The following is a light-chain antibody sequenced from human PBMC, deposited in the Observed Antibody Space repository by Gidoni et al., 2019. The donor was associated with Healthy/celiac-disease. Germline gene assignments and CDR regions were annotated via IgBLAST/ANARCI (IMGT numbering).Light chain of an antibody. CDR1: QSVSSSY. J-gene: IGKJ1*01. V-gene: IGKV3-20*01. CDR2: GAS. CDR3: QQYGSSPLT. Sequence: IVLRQSPGTLSLSPGERATLFCRASQSVSSSYLAWYQQKPGQAPRLLIYGASSRATGIPDRFSGSGSGTDFTLTISRLEPEDFAVYYCQQYGSSPLTFXQXTKVEIK.